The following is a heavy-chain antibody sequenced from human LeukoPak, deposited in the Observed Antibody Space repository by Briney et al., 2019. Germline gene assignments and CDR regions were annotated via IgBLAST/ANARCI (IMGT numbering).Heavy chain of an antibody. CDR3: ARARGYSYGLFD. D-gene: IGHD5-18*01. J-gene: IGHJ4*02. CDR1: GFTFSNYA. V-gene: IGHV3-23*01. CDR2: TSGTGGNT. Sequence: GGSLRLSCAASGFTFSNYAMSWVRQAPGKGLEWVSVTSGTGGNTYYADSVKGRFTISRDNSDNTLDLQMNSLRAEDTAVYYCARARGYSYGLFDWGQGTLVTVSS.